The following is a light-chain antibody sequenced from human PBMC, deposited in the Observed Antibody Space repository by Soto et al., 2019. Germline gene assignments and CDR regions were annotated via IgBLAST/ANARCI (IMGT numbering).Light chain of an antibody. V-gene: IGLV2-11*01. J-gene: IGLJ2*01. Sequence: QSALTQPRSVSGSPGQSVTISCTGTSSDVGGYNYVSWYQQHPGKAPKLMIYDVSKRPSGVPDRLSGSKSGNTASLTISGLQAEDEADYYCCSYAGSYTLVVFGGGTKVTVL. CDR1: SSDVGGYNY. CDR3: CSYAGSYTLVV. CDR2: DVS.